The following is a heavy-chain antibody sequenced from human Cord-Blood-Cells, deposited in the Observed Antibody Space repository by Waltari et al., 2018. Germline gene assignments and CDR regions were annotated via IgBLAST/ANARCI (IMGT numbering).Heavy chain of an antibody. V-gene: IGHV1-8*03. CDR1: GYTFTRYD. Sequence: QVQLVQSGAEVKKPGASVKVSCKASGYTFTRYDINWVRQATGQGLEWMGWMNPNSGNAGYAQKFQGRVTITRNTSISTAYMELSSLRSEDTAVYYCARGVWDYWYFDLWGRGTLVTVSS. CDR2: MNPNSGNA. CDR3: ARGVWDYWYFDL. J-gene: IGHJ2*01. D-gene: IGHD1-26*01.